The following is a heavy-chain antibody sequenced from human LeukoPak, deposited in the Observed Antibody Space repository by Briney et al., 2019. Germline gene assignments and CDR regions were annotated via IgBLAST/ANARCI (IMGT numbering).Heavy chain of an antibody. J-gene: IGHJ4*02. CDR2: INHSGST. CDR3: ASLPGYSSGWYGRDY. V-gene: IGHV4-34*01. Sequence: SETLSLTCAVYGGSFSDYYWSWIRQPPGKGLEWIGEINHSGSTNYNPSLKSRVTISVDTSKNQFSLKLSSVTAADTAVYYCASLPGYSSGWYGRDYWGQGTLVTVSS. CDR1: GGSFSDYY. D-gene: IGHD6-19*01.